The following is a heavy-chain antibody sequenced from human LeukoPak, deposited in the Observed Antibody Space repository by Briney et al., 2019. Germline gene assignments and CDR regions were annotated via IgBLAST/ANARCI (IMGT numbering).Heavy chain of an antibody. CDR1: GYTFTSYG. Sequence: GASVKVSCKASGYTFTSYGISWVRQAPGQGLEWMGWISAYNGNTNYAQKLQGRVTMTTDTSTSTAYMELSSLRSEDTAVYYCATDLVGSGWYTVFDYWGQGTLVTVSS. V-gene: IGHV1-18*01. D-gene: IGHD6-19*01. CDR3: ATDLVGSGWYTVFDY. J-gene: IGHJ4*02. CDR2: ISAYNGNT.